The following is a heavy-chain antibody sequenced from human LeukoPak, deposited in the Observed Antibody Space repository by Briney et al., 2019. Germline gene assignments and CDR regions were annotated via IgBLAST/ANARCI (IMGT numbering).Heavy chain of an antibody. J-gene: IGHJ4*02. CDR3: ARGLGIQLWLFDY. V-gene: IGHV4-39*07. CDR2: IYYSGST. Sequence: SETLSLTCTVSGGSISSSSYYWGWIRQPPGKGLEWIGSIYYSGSTYYNPSLKSRVTISVDTSENQFSLKLSSVTAADTAVYYCARGLGIQLWLFDYWGQGTLVTVSS. CDR1: GGSISSSSYY. D-gene: IGHD5-18*01.